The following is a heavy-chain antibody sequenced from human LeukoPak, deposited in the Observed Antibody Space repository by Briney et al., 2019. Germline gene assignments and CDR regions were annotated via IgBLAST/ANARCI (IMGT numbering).Heavy chain of an antibody. Sequence: PGASLGLSCAASGFIFRNYAMSWVRQAPGKGLEWVSAITGSGDTTYYADSVKGRFTISRGNSKNTLYVEMNTLRAEDTAVYYCAKWGDYDILTGYYVSDFWGQGTLVTVSS. V-gene: IGHV3-23*01. CDR3: AKWGDYDILTGYYVSDF. CDR2: ITGSGDTT. CDR1: GFIFRNYA. D-gene: IGHD3-9*01. J-gene: IGHJ4*02.